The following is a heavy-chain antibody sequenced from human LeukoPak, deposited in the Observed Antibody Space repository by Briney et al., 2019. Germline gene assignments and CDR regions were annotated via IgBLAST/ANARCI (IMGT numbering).Heavy chain of an antibody. J-gene: IGHJ4*02. V-gene: IGHV3-66*01. CDR2: IYSGGST. CDR1: GFTSSSYA. D-gene: IGHD4-23*01. Sequence: GGALRLSCAASGFTSSSYAMSWVRQAPGKGLECVSAIYSGGSTYYADSVKGRFTISRDNSKNTLYLQMNSLRAEDTAVYYCARGGRSTVVTLPFDYWGQGTLVTVSS. CDR3: ARGGRSTVVTLPFDY.